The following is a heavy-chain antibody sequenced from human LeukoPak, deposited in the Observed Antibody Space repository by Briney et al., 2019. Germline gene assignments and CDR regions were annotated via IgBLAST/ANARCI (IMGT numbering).Heavy chain of an antibody. Sequence: PEGSLRLSCAASGFTFSSYAMSWVRQAPGKGLEWVSAISGSGGSTYYADSVKGRFTISRDNSKNTLYLQMNSLRAEDTAVYYCASHTRGYSYGYDYFDYWGQGTLVTVSS. CDR3: ASHTRGYSYGYDYFDY. J-gene: IGHJ4*02. CDR1: GFTFSSYA. D-gene: IGHD5-18*01. CDR2: ISGSGGST. V-gene: IGHV3-23*01.